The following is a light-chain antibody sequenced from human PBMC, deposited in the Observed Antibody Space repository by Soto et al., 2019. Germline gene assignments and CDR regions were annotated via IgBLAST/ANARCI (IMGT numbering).Light chain of an antibody. Sequence: QSALTQPASVSGSRGQSITISCTGSSSDVGGYNYVSWYQQHHPGKAPKLMIYDVSNRPSGVSNRFSGSKSGNTASLTISGLQAEDEADSYCSSYTTSSTVVFGGGTKLSVL. CDR2: DVS. CDR3: SSYTTSSTVV. CDR1: SSDVGGYNY. V-gene: IGLV2-14*03. J-gene: IGLJ2*01.